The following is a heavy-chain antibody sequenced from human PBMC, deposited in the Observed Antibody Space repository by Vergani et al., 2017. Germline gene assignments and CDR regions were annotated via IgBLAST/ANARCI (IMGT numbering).Heavy chain of an antibody. J-gene: IGHJ3*01. Sequence: EGQLLESGGGLIQPGGSLRLSCAASGFTFNSYAMTWVRQAPGKGLEWVSGINNNGGRTYYADSVKGRFTISRDNSKNTLYLQMTDLRAEDTATYYCAKVCCSTSCPYGWGAFDVWGHGTMVTVSS. V-gene: IGHV3-23*01. CDR3: AKVCCSTSCPYGWGAFDV. CDR1: GFTFNSYA. D-gene: IGHD2-2*01. CDR2: INNNGGRT.